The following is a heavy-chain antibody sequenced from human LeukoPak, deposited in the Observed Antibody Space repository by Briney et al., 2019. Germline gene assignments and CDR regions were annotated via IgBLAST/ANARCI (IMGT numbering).Heavy chain of an antibody. D-gene: IGHD2-8*01. CDR1: GDSITSYY. CDR2: IYYSGST. V-gene: IGHV4-59*08. Sequence: SETLSLTCTVSGDSITSYYWSWIRQPPGKGLEWIGDIYYSGSTNYNPSLKSRVTISVDTSKNQFSLKLSSVTAADTAVYYCARHGRMDWFDPWGQGTLVTVSS. J-gene: IGHJ5*02. CDR3: ARHGRMDWFDP.